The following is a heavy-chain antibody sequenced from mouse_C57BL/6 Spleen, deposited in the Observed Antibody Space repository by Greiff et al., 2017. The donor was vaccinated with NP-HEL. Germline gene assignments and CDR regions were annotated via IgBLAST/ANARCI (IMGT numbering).Heavy chain of an antibody. CDR1: GFSLTSYG. CDR3: ARRGDYDGGAWFAY. D-gene: IGHD2-4*01. J-gene: IGHJ3*01. Sequence: VMLVESGPGLVQPSQSLSITCTVSGFSLTSYGVHWVRQSPGKGLEWLGVIWSGGSTDYNAAFISRLSISKDNSKSQVFFKMNSLQADDTAIYYCARRGDYDGGAWFAYWGQGTLVTVSA. V-gene: IGHV2-2*01. CDR2: IWSGGST.